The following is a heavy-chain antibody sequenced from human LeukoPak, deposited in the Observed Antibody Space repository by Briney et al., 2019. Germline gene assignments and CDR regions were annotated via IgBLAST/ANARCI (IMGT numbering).Heavy chain of an antibody. CDR2: ISTYNGNT. V-gene: IGHV1-18*01. CDR1: GYTFTSYD. CDR3: ARSEDSSGYYGVLDY. Sequence: ASVKVSCKASGYTFTSYDINWVRQAPGQGLEWMGWISTYNGNTNYAQKLQGRVTMTTDTSMITAYMELRSLRSDDTTVYYCARSEDSSGYYGVLDYWGQGTLVTVPS. J-gene: IGHJ4*02. D-gene: IGHD3-22*01.